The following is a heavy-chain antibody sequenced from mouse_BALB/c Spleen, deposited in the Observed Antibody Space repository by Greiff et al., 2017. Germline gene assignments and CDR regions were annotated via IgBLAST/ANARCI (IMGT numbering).Heavy chain of an antibody. CDR2: IWSGGST. CDR3: ARFYYYGTYFDY. CDR1: GFSLTSYG. J-gene: IGHJ2*01. Sequence: VKLMESGPGLVQPSQSLSITCTVSGFSLTSYGVHWVRQSPGKGLEWLGVIWSGGSTDYNAAFISRLSISKDNSKSQVFFKMNSLQANDTAIYYCARFYYYGTYFDYWGQGTTLTVSS. D-gene: IGHD1-1*01. V-gene: IGHV2-2*02.